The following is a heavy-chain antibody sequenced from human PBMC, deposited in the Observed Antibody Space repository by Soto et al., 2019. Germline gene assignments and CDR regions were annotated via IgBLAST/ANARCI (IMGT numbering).Heavy chain of an antibody. D-gene: IGHD2-2*01. CDR2: IVVGSGNT. J-gene: IGHJ6*02. CDR3: AADIVVVPAARGVYYYYGMDV. Sequence: QMQLVQSGPEVKKPGTSVKVSCKASGCTFTSSAVQWVRQARGQRLEWIGWIVVGSGNTNYAQKFQETVTITRDMSTSTAYMELSSLRSEDTAVYYCAADIVVVPAARGVYYYYGMDVWGQGTTVTVSS. V-gene: IGHV1-58*01. CDR1: GCTFTSSA.